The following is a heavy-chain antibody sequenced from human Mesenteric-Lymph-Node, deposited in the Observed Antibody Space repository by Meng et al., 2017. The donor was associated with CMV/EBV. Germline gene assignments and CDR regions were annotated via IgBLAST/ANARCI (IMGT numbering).Heavy chain of an antibody. CDR2: ISSDGSTI. J-gene: IGHJ4*02. CDR1: ELTFRGYE. V-gene: IGHV3-48*03. D-gene: IGHD1-26*01. CDR3: ARVGLGGKYFDY. Sequence: GESLKISCVASELTFRGYEMNWVRQAPGKGLDWISYISSDGSTIYYADSVKGRFTISRDNAKNTLYLQMNSLRAEDTAVYYCARVGLGGKYFDYWGQGTLVTVSS.